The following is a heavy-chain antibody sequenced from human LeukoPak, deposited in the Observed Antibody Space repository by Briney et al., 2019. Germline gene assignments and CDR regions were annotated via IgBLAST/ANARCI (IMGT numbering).Heavy chain of an antibody. V-gene: IGHV3-11*01. CDR3: ARRIMGTTGHAFDF. CDR2: TRVSDNNL. J-gene: IGHJ3*01. D-gene: IGHD2-8*01. Sequence: PGGSLRPSCAASGFIFSDYPMSWIRQAPGKGLEWLSYTRVSDNNLYYADSVKGRFTISRDNAQTSLYLQMNSLRAEDTAVYYCARRIMGTTGHAFDFWGQGTMVTVSS. CDR1: GFIFSDYP.